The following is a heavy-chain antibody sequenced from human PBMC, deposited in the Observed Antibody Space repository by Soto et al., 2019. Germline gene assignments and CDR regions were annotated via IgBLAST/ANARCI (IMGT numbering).Heavy chain of an antibody. CDR1: GGTFSSYA. J-gene: IGHJ6*02. Sequence: QVQLVQSGAEVKKPGSSVKVSCKASGGTFSSYAISWVRQAPGQGLEWMGGIIPIFGTANYAQKFQGRVTITADESTSTAYLELSSLRSEDTAVYYCARLYYYDSSGYSFLDGMDVWGQGTTVTVSS. D-gene: IGHD3-22*01. CDR2: IIPIFGTA. V-gene: IGHV1-69*01. CDR3: ARLYYYDSSGYSFLDGMDV.